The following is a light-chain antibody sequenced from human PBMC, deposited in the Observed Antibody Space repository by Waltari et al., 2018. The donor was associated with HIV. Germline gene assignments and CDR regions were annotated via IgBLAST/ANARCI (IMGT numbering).Light chain of an antibody. CDR2: WAS. V-gene: IGKV4-1*01. CDR1: QSVLYNSNNKNY. Sequence: DIVMTQSPDSLAVSLGERATINCKSSQSVLYNSNNKNYLAWYQQKPGQTPKLLIYWASTRESGVPDRFSGSGSGTDFTLTISSLQAEDVAVYYCQQYYSTPFTFGPGTKVDIK. J-gene: IGKJ3*01. CDR3: QQYYSTPFT.